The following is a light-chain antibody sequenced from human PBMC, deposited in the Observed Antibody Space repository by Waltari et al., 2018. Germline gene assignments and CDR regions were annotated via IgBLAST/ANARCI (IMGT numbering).Light chain of an antibody. CDR2: WAS. J-gene: IGKJ1*01. CDR1: QRVLYSSNNKNY. V-gene: IGKV4-1*01. CDR3: QQYYNTPQT. Sequence: MSQSPDSLAVSLGERGTINCKCSQRVLYSSNNKNYLLWYQQKPGQPPKLLIYWASTRESGVPDRFSVSGSETDFTLTISSLQAEDVAVYYCQQYYNTPQTFGQGTKVEIK.